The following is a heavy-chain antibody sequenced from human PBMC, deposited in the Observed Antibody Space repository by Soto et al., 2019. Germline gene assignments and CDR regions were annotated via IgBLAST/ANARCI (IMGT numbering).Heavy chain of an antibody. Sequence: SETLSLTCTVSGGSISSSSYYWGWIRQPPGKGLEWIGYIYQTGSTSYSPSLKSRVTISLDMSKNQFSLKLISVTAADTAVYYCARTVSSSWYAWFDPWGQGALVTVS. D-gene: IGHD6-13*01. CDR1: GGSISSSSYY. V-gene: IGHV4-30-2*01. CDR2: IYQTGST. CDR3: ARTVSSSWYAWFDP. J-gene: IGHJ5*02.